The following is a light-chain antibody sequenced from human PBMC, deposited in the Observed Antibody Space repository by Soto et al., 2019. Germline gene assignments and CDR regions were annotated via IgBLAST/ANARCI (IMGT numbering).Light chain of an antibody. CDR2: EDN. J-gene: IGLJ2*01. CDR1: RDSIASNY. Sequence: NFMLTQPHSVSESPGKAVTISCTRSRDSIASNYVQWYQQRPGSSPTTVIYEDNQRPSGVPDRFSGSIDSSSNSASLTISGLKTEDEADYYCQSYDSSNQVFGGGTKLTVL. V-gene: IGLV6-57*01. CDR3: QSYDSSNQV.